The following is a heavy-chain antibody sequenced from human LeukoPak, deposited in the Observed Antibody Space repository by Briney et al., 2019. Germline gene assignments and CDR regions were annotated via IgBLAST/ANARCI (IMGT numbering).Heavy chain of an antibody. Sequence: GGSLRLSCEASAFIFSGHWLNWVRQTPGKGLEWVASIKEDGSERQYVDSVKGRFSISRDNTKGSLFLQMDSLRADDTAVYYCATTARVGQNWVQGTLVTVSS. CDR2: IKEDGSER. J-gene: IGHJ4*02. CDR3: ATTARVGQN. CDR1: AFIFSGHW. V-gene: IGHV3-7*03. D-gene: IGHD3/OR15-3a*01.